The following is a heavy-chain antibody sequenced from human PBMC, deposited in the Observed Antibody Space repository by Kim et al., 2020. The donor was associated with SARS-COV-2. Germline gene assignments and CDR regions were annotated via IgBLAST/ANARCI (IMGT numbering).Heavy chain of an antibody. Sequence: SGSTNSNPSLKSRVTISVDTSKNQFSLKLSSVTAADTAVYYCASSNRRNYWGQGTLVTVSS. V-gene: IGHV4-34*01. J-gene: IGHJ4*02. CDR3: ASSNRRNY. CDR2: SGST.